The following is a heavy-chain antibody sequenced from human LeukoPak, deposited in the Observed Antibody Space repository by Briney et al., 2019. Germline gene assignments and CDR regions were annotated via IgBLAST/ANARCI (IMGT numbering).Heavy chain of an antibody. V-gene: IGHV5-51*01. CDR1: GYSFTNFW. Sequence: GESLKISCKGSGYSFTNFWIGWVRQMPGKGLEWMGIIYPGDSDTRYSPSFQGQVTISADKSISTAYLQWSSLKASDTAMYYCARAPRYYYYYMDVWGKGTTVTVSS. J-gene: IGHJ6*03. CDR2: IYPGDSDT. CDR3: ARAPRYYYYYMDV.